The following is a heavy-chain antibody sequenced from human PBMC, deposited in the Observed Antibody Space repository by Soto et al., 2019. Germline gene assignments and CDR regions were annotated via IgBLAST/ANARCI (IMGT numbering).Heavy chain of an antibody. CDR1: GYSISSSNW. J-gene: IGHJ4*02. CDR2: IYYSGTT. Sequence: QVQLQESGPGLVKPSDTLSLTCAVSGYSISSSNWWGWIRQPPGKGLEWIGYIYYSGTTYYNPSLKSRVTMSVDTPKNQFSLKLTSVTAVDTAGYYCASREIQGPIDYGGQGTLVTVSS. V-gene: IGHV4-28*01. D-gene: IGHD1-26*01. CDR3: ASREIQGPIDY.